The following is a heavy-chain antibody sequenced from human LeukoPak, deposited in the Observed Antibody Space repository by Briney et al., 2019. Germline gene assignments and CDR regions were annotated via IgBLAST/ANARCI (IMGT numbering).Heavy chain of an antibody. Sequence: KPSETLSLTCTVSGGSISSYYWSWIRQPPGKGLEWIGYIYYSGSTNYNPSPKSRVTISVDTSKNQFSLKLSSVTAADTAVYYCARPKRAYDSSGYFDYWGQGTLVTVSS. CDR3: ARPKRAYDSSGYFDY. CDR1: GGSISSYY. V-gene: IGHV4-59*08. J-gene: IGHJ4*02. D-gene: IGHD3-22*01. CDR2: IYYSGST.